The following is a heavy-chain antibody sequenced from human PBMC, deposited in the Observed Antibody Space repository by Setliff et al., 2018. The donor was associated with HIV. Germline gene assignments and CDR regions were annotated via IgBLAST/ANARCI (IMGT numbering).Heavy chain of an antibody. D-gene: IGHD2-2*01. J-gene: IGHJ3*02. Sequence: ASVKVSCKASGYTFTGYYMHWVRQAPGQGLEWMGWINPNNGGTNYAQKFQGRVTMTRDTSISTANMELSRLGSDDTAVYYCARAGGGATDQAFDIWGQGTMVTVSS. CDR3: ARAGGGATDQAFDI. CDR1: GYTFTGYY. V-gene: IGHV1-2*02. CDR2: INPNNGGT.